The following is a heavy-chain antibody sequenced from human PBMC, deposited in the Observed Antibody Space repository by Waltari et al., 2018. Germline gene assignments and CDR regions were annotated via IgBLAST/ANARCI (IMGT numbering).Heavy chain of an antibody. Sequence: EVQLVESGGGLVQPGRSLRLSCAASGFTFDDYAMHWVRQAPGKGLEGVSGISWNSGSIGYADSVKGRFTSSRDNAKNSLYLQMNSLRAEDTALYYCAKDRDGLDYWGQGTLVTVSS. V-gene: IGHV3-9*01. CDR3: AKDRDGLDY. CDR2: ISWNSGSI. CDR1: GFTFDDYA. J-gene: IGHJ4*02.